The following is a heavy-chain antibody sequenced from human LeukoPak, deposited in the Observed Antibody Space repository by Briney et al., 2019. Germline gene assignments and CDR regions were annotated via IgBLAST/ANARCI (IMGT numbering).Heavy chain of an antibody. CDR3: AREENYDFWSGYYLGHKNWFDP. CDR2: IKQDGSEK. D-gene: IGHD3-3*01. Sequence: GGSLRLSCAASGFTFSSYWMSWVRQAPGKGLEWVANIKQDGSEKYYVDSVKGRFTISRDNAKNSLYLQMNSLRAEDTAVYYCAREENYDFWSGYYLGHKNWFDPWGQGTLVTVSS. V-gene: IGHV3-7*01. CDR1: GFTFSSYW. J-gene: IGHJ5*02.